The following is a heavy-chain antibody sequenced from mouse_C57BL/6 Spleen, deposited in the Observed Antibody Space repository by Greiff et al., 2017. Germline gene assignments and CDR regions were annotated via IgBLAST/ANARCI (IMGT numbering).Heavy chain of an antibody. Sequence: QVQLKQPGAELVMPGASVKLSCKASGYTFTSYWMHWVKQRPGQGLEWIGEIDPSDSYTNYNQKFKGKSTLTVDKSSRTAYMQLSSLTSEDSAVYYCARPIYYGNPWFAYWGQGTLVTVSA. CDR1: GYTFTSYW. CDR3: ARPIYYGNPWFAY. CDR2: IDPSDSYT. J-gene: IGHJ3*01. D-gene: IGHD2-1*01. V-gene: IGHV1-69*01.